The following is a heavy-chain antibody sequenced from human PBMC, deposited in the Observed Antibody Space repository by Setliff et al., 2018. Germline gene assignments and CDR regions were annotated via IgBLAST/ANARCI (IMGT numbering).Heavy chain of an antibody. CDR3: ARVPRLEWLLPTFDS. CDR2: IIPIFGTA. D-gene: IGHD3-3*01. J-gene: IGHJ4*02. V-gene: IGHV1-69*13. Sequence: GASVKVSCKASGGTFSSYAISWVRQAPGQGLEWMGGIIPIFGTANYAQKFQGRVTITADESTSTAYMELSSLRSEDTAVYYCARVPRLEWLLPTFDSWGQGTLVTVSS. CDR1: GGTFSSYA.